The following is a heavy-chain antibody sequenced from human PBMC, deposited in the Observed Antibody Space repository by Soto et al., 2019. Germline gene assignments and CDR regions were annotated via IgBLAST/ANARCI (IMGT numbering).Heavy chain of an antibody. V-gene: IGHV3-21*01. CDR2: ISSSSSYI. Sequence: GGSLRLSCAASGFTFSSYSMNWVRQAPGKGLEWVSSISSSSSYIYYADSVKGRFTISRDNAKNSLYLQMNSLRAEDTAVYYCARDGPDSSGPDYRGQGTLVTVSS. D-gene: IGHD3-22*01. CDR1: GFTFSSYS. CDR3: ARDGPDSSGPDY. J-gene: IGHJ4*02.